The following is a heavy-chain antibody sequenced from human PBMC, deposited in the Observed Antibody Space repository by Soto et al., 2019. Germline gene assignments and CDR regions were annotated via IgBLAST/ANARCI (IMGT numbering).Heavy chain of an antibody. CDR3: TSIVATPY. Sequence: EVPLVESGGGLVQPGRSLRLSCTASGFTFGDYAMSWVRQAPGKGLEWVGFIRSKAYGGTTEYAASVKGRFTISRDDSKSIAYLQMNSLKTEDTAVYYCTSIVATPYWGQGTLVTVSS. V-gene: IGHV3-49*04. D-gene: IGHD5-12*01. J-gene: IGHJ4*02. CDR2: IRSKAYGGTT. CDR1: GFTFGDYA.